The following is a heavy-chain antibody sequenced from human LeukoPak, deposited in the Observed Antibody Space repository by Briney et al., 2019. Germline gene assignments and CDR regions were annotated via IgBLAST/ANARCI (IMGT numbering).Heavy chain of an antibody. CDR2: IYHSGTT. J-gene: IGHJ1*01. CDR1: GGSITSYF. CDR3: AQKAPCSPRYSQH. V-gene: IGHV4-59*01. D-gene: IGHD2-21*01. Sequence: SETLSLTCTVSGGSITSYFWSWIRQPPGKGLEWIGYIYHSGTTNYNPSLKSRVTISVDTSRNQFSLKLSSVTAADTAVYYCAQKAPCSPRYSQHWGQGTLVTVSS.